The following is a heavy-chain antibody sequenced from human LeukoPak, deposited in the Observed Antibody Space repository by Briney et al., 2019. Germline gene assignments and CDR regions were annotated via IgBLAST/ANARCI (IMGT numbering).Heavy chain of an antibody. J-gene: IGHJ4*02. CDR2: LYNTETN. CDR3: ARHSTLACGGNFDY. CDR1: AGSISRSSYY. V-gene: IGHV4-39*01. Sequence: PSQSLSLTCRVSAGSISRSSYYWGWIRPPPGKGLEWIGRLYNTETNYYDPSLQGRVTISVDTSKNQLYLKLSSVTAADTAVYYCARHSTLACGGNFDYWGQGTLVTVSS.